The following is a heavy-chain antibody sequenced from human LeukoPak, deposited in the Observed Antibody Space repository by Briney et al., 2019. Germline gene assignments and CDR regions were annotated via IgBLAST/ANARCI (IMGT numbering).Heavy chain of an antibody. D-gene: IGHD1-26*01. CDR3: TTVWRELLYYFDY. J-gene: IGHJ4*02. CDR1: GFTFSNAW. CDR2: IKSKTDGGTT. Sequence: GGSLRLSCAASGFTFSNAWMSWVRQAPGKGLEWVGRIKSKTDGGTTDYAAPVKGRFTISRDDSKNTLYLQMNSLKTEDTAVYYCTTVWRELLYYFDYWGQGTLVTVSS. V-gene: IGHV3-15*01.